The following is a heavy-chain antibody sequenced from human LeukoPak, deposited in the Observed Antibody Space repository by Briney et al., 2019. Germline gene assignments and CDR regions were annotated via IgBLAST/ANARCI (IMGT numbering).Heavy chain of an antibody. Sequence: GGSLRLSCAVSGFTFSRFAMNWVRQAPGKGLEWVSIISNSGTITSYADSVKGRFTISRDNSKNTVYLQMNSLRAEDTALYYCATESFHYWGQGTLVTVSS. CDR1: GFTFSRFA. CDR2: ISNSGTIT. D-gene: IGHD3-10*01. CDR3: ATESFHY. J-gene: IGHJ4*02. V-gene: IGHV3-23*01.